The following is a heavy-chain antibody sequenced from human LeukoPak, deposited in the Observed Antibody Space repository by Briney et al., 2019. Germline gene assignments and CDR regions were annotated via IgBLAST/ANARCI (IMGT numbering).Heavy chain of an antibody. J-gene: IGHJ4*02. CDR3: ARQTGSGLFILP. V-gene: IGHV4-59*01. CDR2: IYYSGST. CDR1: GSSISSYY. D-gene: IGHD3/OR15-3a*01. Sequence: SETLSLTCTVSGSSISSYYWSWIRQPPGKGLEWIGYIYYSGSTNYNPSLKSRVTISVDTSKNQFSLKLSSVTAADTAVYYCARQTGSGLFILPGGQGTLVTVSS.